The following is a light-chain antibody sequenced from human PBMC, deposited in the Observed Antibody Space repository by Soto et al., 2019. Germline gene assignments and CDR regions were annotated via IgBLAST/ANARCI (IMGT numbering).Light chain of an antibody. V-gene: IGKV3-20*01. J-gene: IGKJ1*01. Sequence: EIVLTQSPGTLSLSPGERATLSCRASQSVSSSYLAWYQQKPGQALRPLIYGASSRAIGIPDRFSGSGSGTDFTLTISRLEPEDFAVYYCQQYGSSPWTFGQGTKV. CDR2: GAS. CDR1: QSVSSSY. CDR3: QQYGSSPWT.